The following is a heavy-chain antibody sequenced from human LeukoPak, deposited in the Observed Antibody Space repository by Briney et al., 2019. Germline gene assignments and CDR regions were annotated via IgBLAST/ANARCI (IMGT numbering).Heavy chain of an antibody. CDR3: AGADRNGGGYDY. CDR2: IKQDGSEK. D-gene: IGHD4-23*01. CDR1: GFTFSSYG. V-gene: IGHV3-7*01. Sequence: GGSLRLSCAASGFTFSSYGMHWVRQAPGKGLEWVANIKQDGSEKYYVDSVKGRFTISRDNAKNSLYLQMNSLRAEDTAVYYCAGADRNGGGYDYWGQGTLVTVSS. J-gene: IGHJ4*02.